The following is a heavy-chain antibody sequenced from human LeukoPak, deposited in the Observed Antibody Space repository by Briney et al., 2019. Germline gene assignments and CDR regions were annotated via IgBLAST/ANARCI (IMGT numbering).Heavy chain of an antibody. Sequence: SQTLSLTCAVSGGSISSGGYSWSWIRQHPGKGLEWIGYIYYSGSTYYNPSLKSRVTISVDTSKNQFSLKLSSVTAADTAVYYCASCSYYDILTGPNWFDPWGQGTLVTVSS. CDR2: IYYSGST. CDR1: GGSISSGGYS. V-gene: IGHV4-31*11. D-gene: IGHD3-9*01. J-gene: IGHJ5*02. CDR3: ASCSYYDILTGPNWFDP.